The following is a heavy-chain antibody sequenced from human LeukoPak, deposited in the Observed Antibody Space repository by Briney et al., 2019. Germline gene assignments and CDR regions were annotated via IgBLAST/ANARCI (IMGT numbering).Heavy chain of an antibody. V-gene: IGHV4-4*07. J-gene: IGHJ3*02. Sequence: PSETLSLTCTVSGGSISSYYWSWIRQPAGKGLEWIGRIYTSGSTNYNPSLKSRVTMSVDTSKNQFSLKLSSVTAADTAVYYCARDSGEYCSGGSCYYWGAFDIWGQGTMVTVSS. CDR1: GGSISSYY. D-gene: IGHD2-15*01. CDR3: ARDSGEYCSGGSCYYWGAFDI. CDR2: IYTSGST.